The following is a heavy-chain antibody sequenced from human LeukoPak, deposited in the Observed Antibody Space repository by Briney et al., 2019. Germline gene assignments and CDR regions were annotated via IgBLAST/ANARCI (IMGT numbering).Heavy chain of an antibody. CDR1: GGSITSSRYY. Sequence: PSETLSLTCTVSGGSITSSRYYWGWIRQPPGKGLEWIGSIYYSGNTHYSPYRKSRVSISVAKYQNQFSLKLSSVTAADTAVYYCARAVSGSYYYYYSYIDVWGEGTTVTVSS. J-gene: IGHJ6*03. CDR2: IYYSGNT. V-gene: IGHV4-39*07. CDR3: ARAVSGSYYYYYSYIDV. D-gene: IGHD1-26*01.